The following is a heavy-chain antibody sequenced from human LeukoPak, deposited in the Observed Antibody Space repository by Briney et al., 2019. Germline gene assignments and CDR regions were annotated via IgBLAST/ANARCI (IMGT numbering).Heavy chain of an antibody. Sequence: PSETLSLTCAVYGGSFSGYYWSWIRQPPGKGLEWIGEINHSGSTNYNPSLKSRVTISVDTSKNQFSLKLSSVTAADTAVNCARARGYSYVGKNYFDYWGQGTLVTVSS. D-gene: IGHD5-18*01. J-gene: IGHJ4*02. V-gene: IGHV4-34*01. CDR3: RARGYSYVGKNYFDY. CDR2: INHSGST. CDR1: GGSFSGYY.